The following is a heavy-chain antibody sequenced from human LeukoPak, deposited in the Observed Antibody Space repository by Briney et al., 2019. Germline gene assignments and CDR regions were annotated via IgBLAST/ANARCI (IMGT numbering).Heavy chain of an antibody. J-gene: IGHJ3*02. V-gene: IGHV3-48*01. Sequence: GGSLRLSCSASGFTFSTSGMNWVRQAPGKGLEWISYISSSSRTIYYADSVKGRFTISRDNAENSLYLQMNSLRAEDTAVYYCARETASWGYAFDIWGQGTMVTVSS. D-gene: IGHD6-13*01. CDR1: GFTFSTSG. CDR2: ISSSSRTI. CDR3: ARETASWGYAFDI.